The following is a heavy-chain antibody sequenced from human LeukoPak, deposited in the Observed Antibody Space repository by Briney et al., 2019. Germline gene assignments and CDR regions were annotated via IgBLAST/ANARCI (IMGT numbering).Heavy chain of an antibody. J-gene: IGHJ4*02. D-gene: IGHD1-26*01. CDR2: ISYDGSNK. CDR3: GSLSGSPDY. CDR1: GFTFSSYG. Sequence: PGGSLRLSCAASGFTFSSYGMHWVRQAPGKGLEWVAVISYDGSNKYYADSVKGRFTISRDNSKNTLYLQMNSLRAEDTAVYYCGSLSGSPDYWGQGTLVTVSS. V-gene: IGHV3-30*03.